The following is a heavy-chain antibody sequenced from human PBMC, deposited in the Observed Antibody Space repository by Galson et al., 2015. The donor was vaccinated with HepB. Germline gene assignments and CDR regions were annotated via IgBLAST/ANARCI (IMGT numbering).Heavy chain of an antibody. Sequence: SVKVSCKASEYTFTNYSLHWIRQAPGQGLEWLGKINPTAGNTNYAQNFQDRLSLTRDTSTSTIYMELSSLKSDDTAVYYCARDRAHGYGDQLHAFDIWGQGTMVTVSS. CDR2: INPTAGNT. CDR3: ARDRAHGYGDQLHAFDI. V-gene: IGHV1-46*01. J-gene: IGHJ3*02. D-gene: IGHD5-18*01. CDR1: EYTFTNYS.